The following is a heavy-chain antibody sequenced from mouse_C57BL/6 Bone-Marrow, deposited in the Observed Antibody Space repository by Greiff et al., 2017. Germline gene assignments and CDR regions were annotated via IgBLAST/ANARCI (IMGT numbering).Heavy chain of an antibody. CDR3: ARRGYYYAMDY. CDR1: GFTFSSYG. Sequence: EVQLVESGGDLVKPGGSLKLSCAASGFTFSSYGMSWVRQTPDKRLEWVATISSGGSYTYYPDSVKGRFTISRDNAKNTLYLQMSSLKSEDTARYYCARRGYYYAMDYWGQGTSVTVSS. V-gene: IGHV5-6*01. CDR2: ISSGGSYT. J-gene: IGHJ4*01.